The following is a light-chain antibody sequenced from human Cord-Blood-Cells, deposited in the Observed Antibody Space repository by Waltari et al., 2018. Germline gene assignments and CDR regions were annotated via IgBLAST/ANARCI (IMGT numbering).Light chain of an antibody. CDR1: QSVLYSSNNKNY. CDR2: WAS. CDR3: QQYYSTPYS. V-gene: IGKV4-1*01. Sequence: IVMTQSPDSLAVSLGARATIHCKSSQSVLYSSNNKNYLAWYQQKPGQPPKLLIYWASTRESGVPDRFSGSGSGTDFTLTISSLQAEDVAVYYCQQYYSTPYSFGQGTKLEIK. J-gene: IGKJ2*03.